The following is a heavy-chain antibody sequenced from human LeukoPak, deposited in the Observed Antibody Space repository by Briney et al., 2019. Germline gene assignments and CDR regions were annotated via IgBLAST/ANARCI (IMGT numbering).Heavy chain of an antibody. CDR3: ARGYGYTYGGGWFDT. J-gene: IGHJ5*02. V-gene: IGHV3-74*01. Sequence: GGSLRLSCAASGFTFSNHWMHWVRQAPGKGLVWVSRINTDGSRTSYADSVKGRFTISRDNARNTLYLQVNSLRAEDTAVYYCARGYGYTYGGGWFDTWGQGTLVTVSS. CDR1: GFTFSNHW. CDR2: INTDGSRT. D-gene: IGHD5-18*01.